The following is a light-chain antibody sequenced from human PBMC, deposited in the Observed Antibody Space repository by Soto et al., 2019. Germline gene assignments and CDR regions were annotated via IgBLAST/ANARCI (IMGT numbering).Light chain of an antibody. CDR3: CSYAGSYTLV. V-gene: IGLV2-23*02. Sequence: QSVLTQPASVSGSPGQSITISCTGTSSDVGPYNLVSWYQHHPGKVPQLIIYDVNKRPSGVPDRFSGSKSGNTASLTISGLQTEDEADYYCCSYAGSYTLVFGGGTKVTVL. CDR1: SSDVGPYNL. J-gene: IGLJ2*01. CDR2: DVN.